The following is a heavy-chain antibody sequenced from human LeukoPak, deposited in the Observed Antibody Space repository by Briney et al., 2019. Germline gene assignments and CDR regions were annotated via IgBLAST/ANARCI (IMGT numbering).Heavy chain of an antibody. V-gene: IGHV3-23*01. CDR2: IFPSGDEI. CDR3: ATYRQVLLPFES. CDR1: GFTFSTFA. D-gene: IGHD2-8*02. J-gene: IGHJ4*02. Sequence: GGSLRLSCAASGFTFSTFAMIWVRQPPGKGLEWVSSIFPSGDEIHYADSVRGRFTISRDNSKSTLSLQMNSLRAEDTAIYYCATYRQVLLPFESWGQGTLVTVSS.